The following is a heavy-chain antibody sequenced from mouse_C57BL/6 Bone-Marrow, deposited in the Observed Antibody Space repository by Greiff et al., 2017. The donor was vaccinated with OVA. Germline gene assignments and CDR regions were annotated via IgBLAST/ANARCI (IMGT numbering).Heavy chain of an antibody. CDR1: GFTFTDYY. CDR2: IRNKANGYTT. J-gene: IGHJ3*01. Sequence: VQLQQSGGGLVQPGGSLSLSCAASGFTFTDYYMSWVRQPPGKALEWLGFIRNKANGYTTEYNASVKGRFTISRDNSQSILYLQMNALRAEESSTYYCARPYYYGSSSLFAQGGQGTRVTVS. V-gene: IGHV7-3*01. CDR3: ARPYYYGSSSLFAQ. D-gene: IGHD1-1*01.